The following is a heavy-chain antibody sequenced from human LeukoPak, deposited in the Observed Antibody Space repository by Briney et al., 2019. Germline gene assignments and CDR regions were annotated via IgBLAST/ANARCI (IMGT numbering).Heavy chain of an antibody. CDR2: IIPIFGTA. CDR3: ARNREYCSGGSCYQWFDP. CDR1: GGTFSSYA. J-gene: IGHJ5*02. V-gene: IGHV1-69*13. Sequence: SVKVSCKASGGTFSSYAISWVRQAPGQGLEWMGGIIPIFGTANYAQKFQGRVTITADESTSTAYMELSSLRSEDTAVYSCARNREYCSGGSCYQWFDPWGQGTLVTVSS. D-gene: IGHD2-15*01.